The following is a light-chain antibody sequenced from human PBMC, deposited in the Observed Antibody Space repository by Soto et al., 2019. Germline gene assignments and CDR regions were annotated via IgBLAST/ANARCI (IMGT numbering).Light chain of an antibody. CDR3: QHYGSSPRT. V-gene: IGKV3-20*01. Sequence: EIVLTQSPGTLSLSPGEKATLSCRASQGVSGSYLTGYRQKPGQAPRLLIYGASSRATGIPNRFSGSESGTDFTLTISRLEPEDFAVYYCQHYGSSPRTFGKGTKVEIK. CDR1: QGVSGSY. J-gene: IGKJ1*01. CDR2: GAS.